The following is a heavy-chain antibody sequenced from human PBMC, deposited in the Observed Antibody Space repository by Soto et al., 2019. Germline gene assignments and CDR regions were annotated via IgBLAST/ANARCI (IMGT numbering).Heavy chain of an antibody. J-gene: IGHJ4*02. D-gene: IGHD5-12*01. CDR1: GYTFTGHD. Sequence: ASVKVSCKASGYTFTGHDIHWVRQAPEQGPEWMGEIGPESGATRYAQKFQGRVTMTMDMSITTVYMELSNLRPDDTAVYYCGRGRSGQIVVFYWGQGTPVTVSS. CDR2: IGPESGAT. V-gene: IGHV1-2*02. CDR3: GRGRSGQIVVFY.